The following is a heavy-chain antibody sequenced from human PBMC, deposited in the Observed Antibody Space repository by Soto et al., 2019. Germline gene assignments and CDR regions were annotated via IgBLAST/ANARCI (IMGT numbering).Heavy chain of an antibody. CDR2: ISAYNGNT. D-gene: IGHD3-10*01. J-gene: IGHJ3*02. CDR3: STDRDHDPFNI. V-gene: IGHV1-18*03. Sequence: QVQLVQSGAEVKKPGASVKVSCKASGYTFTSYGISWVRQAPGQGLEWMGWISAYNGNTNYAQKLQGRVTMTTDTSTSTAYMVLRSLRSYHMAMYYCSTDRDHDPFNIWGQGTMVTVSS. CDR1: GYTFTSYG.